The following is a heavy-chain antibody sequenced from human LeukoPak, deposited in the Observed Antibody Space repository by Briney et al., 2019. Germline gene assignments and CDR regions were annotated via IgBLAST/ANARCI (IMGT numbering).Heavy chain of an antibody. V-gene: IGHV5-51*01. Sequence: GESLKISCKGSGYSFTSYWISWVRQMPGKGLEWMGIIHPGDSDTRYSPSLQGQVTISADKSISTAYLQWSSLKASDTAMYYCARLSAPMDWFDPWGQGTLVTVSS. CDR1: GYSFTSYW. D-gene: IGHD5-24*01. CDR3: ARLSAPMDWFDP. J-gene: IGHJ5*02. CDR2: IHPGDSDT.